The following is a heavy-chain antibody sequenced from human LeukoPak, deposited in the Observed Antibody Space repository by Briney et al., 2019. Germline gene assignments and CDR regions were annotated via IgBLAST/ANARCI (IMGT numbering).Heavy chain of an antibody. CDR1: GYTFTGYY. J-gene: IGHJ5*02. Sequence: ASVKVSCKASGYTFTGYYMHWVRQAPGQGLEWMGWINPNSGGTNYAQKFQGRVTMTRDTSISTAYMELSRLRSDDTAVYYCARMGYCTNGVCFSPNWFDPWGQGTLVTVSS. CDR2: INPNSGGT. D-gene: IGHD2-8*01. V-gene: IGHV1-2*02. CDR3: ARMGYCTNGVCFSPNWFDP.